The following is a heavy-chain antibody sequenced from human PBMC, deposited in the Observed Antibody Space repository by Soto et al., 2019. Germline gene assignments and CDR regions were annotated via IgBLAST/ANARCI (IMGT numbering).Heavy chain of an antibody. J-gene: IGHJ6*02. V-gene: IGHV4-34*01. CDR1: GGSFSGYY. D-gene: IGHD5-12*01. CDR3: VRGQWLRPYYYYGMDV. Sequence: QVQLQQWGAGLLKPSETLSLTCAVYGGSFSGYYWSWIRQPPGKGLEWIGEINHSGSTNYNPSLKSRVTISVDTSKNQFSLKLSSVTAADTAVYYCVRGQWLRPYYYYGMDVWGQGTTVTVSS. CDR2: INHSGST.